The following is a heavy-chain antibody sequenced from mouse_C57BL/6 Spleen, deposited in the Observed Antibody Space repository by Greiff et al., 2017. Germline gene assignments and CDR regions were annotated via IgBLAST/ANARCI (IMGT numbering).Heavy chain of an antibody. V-gene: IGHV1-50*01. D-gene: IGHD1-1*01. Sequence: QVQLQQPGAELVKPGASVKLSCKASGYTFTSYWMQWVKQRPGQGLEWIGEIDPSDSYTNYNQKFKGKATLPVDKSSSTAYMQLSSLTSEDSAVXYCARCYDNSPRYYFDYWGQGTTLTVSA. J-gene: IGHJ2*01. CDR1: GYTFTSYW. CDR2: IDPSDSYT. CDR3: ARCYDNSPRYYFDY.